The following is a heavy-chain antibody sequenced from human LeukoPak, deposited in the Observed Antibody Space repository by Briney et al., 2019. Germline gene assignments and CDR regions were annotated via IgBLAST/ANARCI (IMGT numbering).Heavy chain of an antibody. J-gene: IGHJ4*02. D-gene: IGHD3-22*01. CDR2: ISGSGGST. Sequence: PGGSLRLSCAASGFTFSIYAMSWVRQAPGKGLEWVSAISGSGGSTYYADSVKGRFTISRDNSKNTLYLQMNSLRAEDTAVYYCARVYYYDSSGYFGYWGQGTLVTVSS. CDR3: ARVYYYDSSGYFGY. CDR1: GFTFSIYA. V-gene: IGHV3-23*01.